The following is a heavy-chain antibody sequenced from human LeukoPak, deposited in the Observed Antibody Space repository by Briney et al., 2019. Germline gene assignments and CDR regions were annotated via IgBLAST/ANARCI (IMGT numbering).Heavy chain of an antibody. CDR1: GGTFSSYT. Sequence: SVKVSCKASGGTFSSYTISWVRQAPGQGLEWMGRIIPILGIANYAQKFQGRVTITADKSTSTAYMELSSLRSEDTAVYYCARQYYYGSGSTIGWGQGTLVTVSS. D-gene: IGHD3-10*01. V-gene: IGHV1-69*02. CDR3: ARQYYYGSGSTIG. J-gene: IGHJ4*02. CDR2: IIPILGIA.